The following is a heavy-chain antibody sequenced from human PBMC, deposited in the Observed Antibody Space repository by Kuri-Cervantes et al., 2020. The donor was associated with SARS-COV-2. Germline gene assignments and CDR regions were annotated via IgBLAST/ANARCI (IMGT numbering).Heavy chain of an antibody. J-gene: IGHJ4*02. D-gene: IGHD4-17*01. CDR1: GYSFTSYY. V-gene: IGHV1-18*04. Sequence: ASVKVSCKGSGYSFTSYYMHWVRQAPGQGLEWMGWISAYNGNTNYAQKLQGRVTMTTDTSTSTAYMELRSLRSDDTAVYYCARDQGDYGDYSAFDYWGQGTLVTVSS. CDR3: ARDQGDYGDYSAFDY. CDR2: ISAYNGNT.